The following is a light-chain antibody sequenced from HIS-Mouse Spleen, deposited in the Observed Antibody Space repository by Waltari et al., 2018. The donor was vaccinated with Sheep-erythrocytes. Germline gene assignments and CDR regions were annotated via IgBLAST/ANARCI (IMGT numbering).Light chain of an antibody. J-gene: IGLJ3*02. V-gene: IGLV2-11*01. CDR3: CSYAGSYTWV. CDR2: DVS. CDR1: SSDVGGYNY. Sequence: QSALTQPRSVSGSPGQSVTISCTGTSSDVGGYNYVSWYQQHPGKAPKLMIYDVSTRPSGVPARFAGSKSGNTASLTSSGLQAEDEADYYCCSYAGSYTWVFGGGTKLTVL.